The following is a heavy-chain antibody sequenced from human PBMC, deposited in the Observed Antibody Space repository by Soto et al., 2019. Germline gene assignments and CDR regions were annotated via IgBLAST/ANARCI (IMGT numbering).Heavy chain of an antibody. CDR2: ISAHNDNT. CDR3: ARGWYGDY. V-gene: IGHV1-18*01. D-gene: IGHD2-15*01. CDR1: GYTFTSYG. Sequence: QVHLVQSGAEVKKPGASVKVSCKCSGYTFTSYGITWVRQAPGQGLEWMGWISAHNDNTDYAQKLQGRVTVTRDTSTSTAYMELRSLRSDDTAVYYCARGWYGDYWGQGALVTVSS. J-gene: IGHJ4*02.